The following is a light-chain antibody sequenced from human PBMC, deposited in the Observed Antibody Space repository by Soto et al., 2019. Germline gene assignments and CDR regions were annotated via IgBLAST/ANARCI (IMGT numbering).Light chain of an antibody. CDR3: CSYAGSSTLV. J-gene: IGLJ2*01. CDR2: EGS. V-gene: IGLV2-23*01. Sequence: QSALTQPASVSGSPGQSITISCTGTSSDVGSYNLVSWYQQHPGKAPKLMIYEGSKRPSGVSNRFSGSKSGNTASLTISGIKDEDEADYYCCSYAGSSTLVFGGGTKLTVL. CDR1: SSDVGSYNL.